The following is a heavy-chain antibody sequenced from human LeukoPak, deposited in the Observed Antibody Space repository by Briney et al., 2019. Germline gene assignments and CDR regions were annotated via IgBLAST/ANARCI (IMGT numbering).Heavy chain of an antibody. CDR3: ARGRGWVDH. V-gene: IGHV3-7*01. J-gene: IGHJ4*02. CDR1: GLFFSTNW. D-gene: IGHD3-16*01. Sequence: PGGSLRLSCAASGLFFSTNWMSWVRQAPGKGLEWVATIKPDGRDKYYVDSVKGRFTMSRDNGKNSVYLQMNSLRVEDTSLYYCARGRGWVDHWGQGTLVTVSS. CDR2: IKPDGRDK.